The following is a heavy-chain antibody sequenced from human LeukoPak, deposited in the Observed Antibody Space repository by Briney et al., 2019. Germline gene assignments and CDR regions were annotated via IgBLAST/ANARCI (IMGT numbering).Heavy chain of an antibody. CDR3: AGQGSDSSGYYLFDYFDY. D-gene: IGHD3-22*01. Sequence: SETLSLTCTVSGYSISSGYYWGWIRQPPGKGLEWIGSIYHSGSTYYNPSLKSRVTISVDTSKNQFSLKLSSVTAADTAVYYCAGQGSDSSGYYLFDYFDYWGQGTLVTVSS. CDR1: GYSISSGYY. J-gene: IGHJ4*02. CDR2: IYHSGST. V-gene: IGHV4-38-2*02.